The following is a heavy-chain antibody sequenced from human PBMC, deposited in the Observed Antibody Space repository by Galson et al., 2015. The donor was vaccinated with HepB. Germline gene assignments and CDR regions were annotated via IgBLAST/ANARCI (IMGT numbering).Heavy chain of an antibody. D-gene: IGHD3-22*01. Sequence: SLRLSCAASGFTFSSYAMTWVRQAPGKGLEWVSIIIASGGSTYYADSVKGRFTVSRDNSKNTLYLQMNSLRADDTAVYYCAKDLGNYYDSSGYWGYFDYWGQGTLVTVSS. V-gene: IGHV3-23*01. CDR3: AKDLGNYYDSSGYWGYFDY. J-gene: IGHJ4*02. CDR2: IIASGGST. CDR1: GFTFSSYA.